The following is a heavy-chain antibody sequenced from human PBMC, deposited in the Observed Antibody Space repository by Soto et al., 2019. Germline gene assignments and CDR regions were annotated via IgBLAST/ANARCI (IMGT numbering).Heavy chain of an antibody. D-gene: IGHD1-26*01. CDR1: GYTFSSYY. Sequence: QVQLVQSGAEVKKPGASVKVSCKASGYTFSSYYMHWVRQAPGQGLEWMGTINPSSGSADYAQKFQGRVTITRDTSTTTVYMELSSLRSEDTAVYYCARSSGTYPPSRYYYGLDVWGQGTTVTVSS. CDR3: ARSSGTYPPSRYYYGLDV. J-gene: IGHJ6*02. CDR2: INPSSGSA. V-gene: IGHV1-46*01.